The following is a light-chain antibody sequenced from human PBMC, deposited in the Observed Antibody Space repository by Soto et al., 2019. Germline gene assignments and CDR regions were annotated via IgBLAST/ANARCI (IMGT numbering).Light chain of an antibody. V-gene: IGLV4-60*02. J-gene: IGLJ2*01. Sequence: QSVLTQSSSASASLGSSVKLTCTLSSGHSTYIIAWHQQQPGKAPRYLMKLEGSGSYNKGRGIPDRFSGSSSGADRYLTIFNLQLEDEADYYSETWDTNVVVFGGGTKLTVL. CDR1: SGHSTYI. CDR2: LEGSGSY. CDR3: ETWDTNVVV.